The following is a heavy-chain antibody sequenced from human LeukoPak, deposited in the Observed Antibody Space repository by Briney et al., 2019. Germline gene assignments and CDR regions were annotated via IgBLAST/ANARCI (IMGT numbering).Heavy chain of an antibody. Sequence: TGGSLRLSCAASGFTFSSYAMSWVRQAPGKGLEWVSAISGSGGSAYYADSVKGRFTISRDNSKNTLYLQMNSLRAEDTAVYYCASRADRTDAFDIWGQGTMVTASS. D-gene: IGHD5-24*01. CDR2: ISGSGGSA. J-gene: IGHJ3*02. CDR1: GFTFSSYA. CDR3: ASRADRTDAFDI. V-gene: IGHV3-23*01.